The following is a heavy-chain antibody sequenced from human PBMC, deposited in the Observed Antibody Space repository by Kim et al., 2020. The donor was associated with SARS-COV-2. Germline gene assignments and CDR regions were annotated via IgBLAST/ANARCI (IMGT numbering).Heavy chain of an antibody. CDR2: YSERT. D-gene: IGHD3-16*01. CDR3: ARRGGDY. V-gene: IGHV4-59*08. J-gene: IGHJ4*02. Sequence: YSERTNYNPDRKSRGTISVDTAKNQFSLKLSSVTDADSAVYYCARRGGDYWGQGTLVTVSS.